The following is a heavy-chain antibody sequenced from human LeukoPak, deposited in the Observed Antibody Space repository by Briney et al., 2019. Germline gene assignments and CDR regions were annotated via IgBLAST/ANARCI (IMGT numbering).Heavy chain of an antibody. Sequence: SGTLSLTCTVSGGSISSYYWSWIRQPPGKGLEWIGYIYCSGSTNYNPSLKSRVTISVDTSKNQFSLKLSSVTAADTAVYYCARHSDYGDFYWYFDLWGRGTLVTVSS. D-gene: IGHD4-17*01. CDR2: IYCSGST. J-gene: IGHJ2*01. V-gene: IGHV4-59*08. CDR1: GGSISSYY. CDR3: ARHSDYGDFYWYFDL.